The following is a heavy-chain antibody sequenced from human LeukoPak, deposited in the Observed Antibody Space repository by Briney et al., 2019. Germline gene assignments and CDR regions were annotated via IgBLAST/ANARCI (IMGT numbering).Heavy chain of an antibody. Sequence: SETLSLTCAVSGGSLISDNFYWGWIRQPPGKGLEWIGSIYYSGSTYYNPSLNSRVTISVDTSKNRFSLKLSSGTAADTAVYSCARLRGTYYWYFNYWGQGPRVTVSS. V-gene: IGHV4-39*01. CDR1: GGSLISDNFY. CDR2: IYYSGST. J-gene: IGHJ4*02. CDR3: ARLRGTYYWYFNY. D-gene: IGHD1-26*01.